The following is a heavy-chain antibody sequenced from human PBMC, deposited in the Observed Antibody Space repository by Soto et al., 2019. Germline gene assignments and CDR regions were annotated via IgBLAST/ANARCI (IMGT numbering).Heavy chain of an antibody. D-gene: IGHD6-6*01. J-gene: IGHJ4*02. CDR2: IYPGDSDT. CDR1: GYSFTSYW. V-gene: IGHV5-51*01. CDR3: ARPFSSLAARLPRAVDF. Sequence: HGESLKISCKGSGYSFTSYWIGWVRQMPGKGLEWMGIIYPGDSDTRYSPSFQGQVTIPADKSISTAYLQWSSLKASDTAMYYCARPFSSLAARLPRAVDFWGQGTLVTVSS.